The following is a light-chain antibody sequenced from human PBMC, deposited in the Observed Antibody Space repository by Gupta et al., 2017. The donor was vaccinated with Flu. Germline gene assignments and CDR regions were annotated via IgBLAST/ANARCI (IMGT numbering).Light chain of an antibody. Sequence: QSALTQPPSASGSPGQSVTISCTGTSSDVGGYNYVSWYQQHPGKAPKLMIYEVSKRPSGGPDRCSGSKSGNTASLTVSGLQAEDEADYYCSSYAGSNNFGYVFGTGTKVTVL. CDR2: EVS. V-gene: IGLV2-8*01. J-gene: IGLJ1*01. CDR3: SSYAGSNNFGYV. CDR1: SSDVGGYNY.